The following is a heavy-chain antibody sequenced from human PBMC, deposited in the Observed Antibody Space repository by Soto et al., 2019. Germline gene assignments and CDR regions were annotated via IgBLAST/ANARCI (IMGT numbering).Heavy chain of an antibody. CDR2: ISAYNGDV. J-gene: IGHJ4*02. V-gene: IGHV1-18*01. Sequence: ASVKVSCKASGYTFTSYGVSWVRQAPGQGLEWVAWISAYNGDVNFAQSVQGRVTMTTDTSTSTGYIELRSLRSDDTAVYYCARADIVATRTFDYWDQGSLVTVSS. D-gene: IGHD5-12*01. CDR3: ARADIVATRTFDY. CDR1: GYTFTSYG.